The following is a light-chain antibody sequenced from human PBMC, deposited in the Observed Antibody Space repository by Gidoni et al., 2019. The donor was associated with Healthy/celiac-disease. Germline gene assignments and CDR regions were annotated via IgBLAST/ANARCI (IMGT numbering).Light chain of an antibody. CDR3: QQRSNWPLT. CDR1: QSVSSY. Sequence: DIVLTQSPATLSLSPGERATLSCRASQSVSSYLAWYQQKPGQAPRLLIYDASNRATGIPARFSGSGSGTDFTLTISSLEPEDFAVYYCQQRSNWPLTFXQXTKVEIK. J-gene: IGKJ1*01. CDR2: DAS. V-gene: IGKV3-11*01.